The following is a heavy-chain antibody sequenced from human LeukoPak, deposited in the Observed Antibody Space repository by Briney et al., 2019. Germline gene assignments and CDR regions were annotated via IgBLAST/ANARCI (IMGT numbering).Heavy chain of an antibody. CDR3: ARDSVLNFGHGYY. CDR1: GFTFGDYA. J-gene: IGHJ4*02. Sequence: GGSLRLSCTASGFTFGDYAMSWVRQAPGKGLEWVGRIKSKTDGGTTDYAAPVKGRFTISRDGSKNTLYLQMNSLKTEDTAVYYCARDSVLNFGHGYYWGQGTLVTVSS. V-gene: IGHV3-15*01. CDR2: IKSKTDGGTT. D-gene: IGHD3/OR15-3a*01.